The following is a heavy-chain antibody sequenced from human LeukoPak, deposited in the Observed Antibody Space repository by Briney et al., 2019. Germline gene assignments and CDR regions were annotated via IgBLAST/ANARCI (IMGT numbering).Heavy chain of an antibody. CDR2: LYVNGSP. Sequence: SETLSLTCTVSGDSISSAYWGWVRQSAGKGLEYIGRLYVNGSPNSNPSLKSRVTMSLDTSKNQFSLKMTSVTAADSAVYFCARGGRYMSASWYRSVYYYMDVWGKGTTVTVSS. J-gene: IGHJ6*03. D-gene: IGHD6-13*01. CDR3: ARGGRYMSASWYRSVYYYMDV. V-gene: IGHV4-4*07. CDR1: GDSISSAY.